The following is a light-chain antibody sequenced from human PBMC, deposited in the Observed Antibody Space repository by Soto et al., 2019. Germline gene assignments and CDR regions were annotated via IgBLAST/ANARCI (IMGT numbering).Light chain of an antibody. Sequence: DIQMTQSPSTLSASVGDRVTITCRASQSISSWLAWYQQKPGKAPRLLIYKASDLESGVPSRCSGSGSGTDFTLTISSLQPDDFATYYCQQYNSYSPLTFGGGTKVEIK. J-gene: IGKJ4*01. V-gene: IGKV1-5*03. CDR2: KAS. CDR3: QQYNSYSPLT. CDR1: QSISSW.